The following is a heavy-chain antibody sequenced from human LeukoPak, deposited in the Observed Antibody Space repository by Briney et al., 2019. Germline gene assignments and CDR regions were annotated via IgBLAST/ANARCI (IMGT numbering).Heavy chain of an antibody. CDR3: VRLSRNNDRSGYSYYYNY. D-gene: IGHD3-22*01. CDR2: VNPTSTAI. Sequence: GGSLRLSCAASGFTFSDYSINWVPQAPGRGREWVSSVNPTSTAIYYTDAGKGRFIISRDNAKNSLLPQVNSLRPEDTALYYFVRLSRNNDRSGYSYYYNYWGQGILVTVSS. CDR1: GFTFSDYS. J-gene: IGHJ4*02. V-gene: IGHV3-21*01.